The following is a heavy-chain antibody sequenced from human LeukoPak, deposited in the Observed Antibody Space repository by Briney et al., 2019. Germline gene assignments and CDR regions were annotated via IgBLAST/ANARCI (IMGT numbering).Heavy chain of an antibody. Sequence: PSETLSLTCAVYGGSFSGYYWSWIRQPPGKGLEWIGEINHSGSTNYNPSLKSRVTISVDTSKNQFSLKLSSVTAADTAVYYCARAHFYSGSSFIDYWGQGTLVTVSS. CDR3: ARAHFYSGSSFIDY. D-gene: IGHD1-26*01. CDR1: GGSFSGYY. J-gene: IGHJ4*02. V-gene: IGHV4-34*01. CDR2: INHSGST.